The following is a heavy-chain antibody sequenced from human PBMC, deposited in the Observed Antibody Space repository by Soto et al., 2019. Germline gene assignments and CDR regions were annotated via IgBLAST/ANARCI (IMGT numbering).Heavy chain of an antibody. CDR2: TIPIFGTA. J-gene: IGHJ4*02. CDR3: ASHPGPYGDYDDY. CDR1: GGTFSSYA. D-gene: IGHD4-17*01. V-gene: IGHV1-69*06. Sequence: SVKVSCKASGGTFSSYAISWVRQAPGQGLEWMGGTIPIFGTANYAQKFQGRVTITADKSTSTAYMELSSLRSEDTAVYYCASHPGPYGDYDDYWGQGTLVTVSS.